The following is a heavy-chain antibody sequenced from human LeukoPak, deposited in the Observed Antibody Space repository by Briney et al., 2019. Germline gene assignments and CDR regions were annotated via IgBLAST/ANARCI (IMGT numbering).Heavy chain of an antibody. Sequence: ASVEVSCKASGYTFTGYYIPWVRPAPGPGLEWMGWINPNSGGTNYAQKFQGRVTMTRDTSISTAYMELSRLRSDDTAVYYCARVGSGGDYFDYWGQGTLVTVSS. V-gene: IGHV1-2*02. CDR2: INPNSGGT. CDR3: ARVGSGGDYFDY. CDR1: GYTFTGYY. D-gene: IGHD6-19*01. J-gene: IGHJ4*02.